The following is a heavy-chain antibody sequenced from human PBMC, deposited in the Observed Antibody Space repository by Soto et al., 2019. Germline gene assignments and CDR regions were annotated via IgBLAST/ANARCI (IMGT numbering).Heavy chain of an antibody. J-gene: IGHJ4*02. V-gene: IGHV3-74*01. CDR2: INGDATVT. CDR3: ARDLMTTWSFDF. Sequence: GGSLGLSCVASGFALSNHWMHWVRQAPGKGLEWISLINGDATVTYYAVSVKGRFTISRDNAENTVSLQMNSLNVEDTALYYCARDLMTTWSFDFWAQGIPVTVSS. CDR1: GFALSNHW.